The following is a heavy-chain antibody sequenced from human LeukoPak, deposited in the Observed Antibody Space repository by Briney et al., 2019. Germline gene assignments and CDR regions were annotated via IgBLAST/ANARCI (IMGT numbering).Heavy chain of an antibody. D-gene: IGHD1-26*01. J-gene: IGHJ5*02. CDR3: ARDLESYSEGVGWFDP. CDR2: ISYDGSNK. Sequence: PGGSLRLSCAASGFTFSSHSMTWVRQAPGKGLEWVADISYDGSNKYYADSVKGRFTISRDNSKNTLYLQMNSLRAEDTAVYYCARDLESYSEGVGWFDPWGQGTLVTVSS. V-gene: IGHV3-30*03. CDR1: GFTFSSHS.